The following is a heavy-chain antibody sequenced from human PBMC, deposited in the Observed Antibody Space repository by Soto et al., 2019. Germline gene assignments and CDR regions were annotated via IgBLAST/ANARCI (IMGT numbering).Heavy chain of an antibody. J-gene: IGHJ3*02. CDR3: ARDGYYYDSSGADAFDI. D-gene: IGHD3-22*01. V-gene: IGHV3-48*03. CDR2: ISSSGSTI. CDR1: GFTFSSYE. Sequence: PVGSLRLSCAASGFTFSSYEMNWVRQAPGKGLEWVSYISSSGSTIYYADSVKGRFTISRDNAKNSLYLQMNSLRAEDTAVYYCARDGYYYDSSGADAFDIWGQGTMVTVSS.